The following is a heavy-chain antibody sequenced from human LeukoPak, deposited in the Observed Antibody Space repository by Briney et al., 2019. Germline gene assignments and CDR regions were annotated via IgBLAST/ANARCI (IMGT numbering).Heavy chain of an antibody. CDR1: GFTFSSYA. CDR3: ARSVRYSSSSGFDY. J-gene: IGHJ4*02. V-gene: IGHV3-30*04. D-gene: IGHD6-6*01. CDR2: ISYDGSNK. Sequence: GGSLRLSCAASGFTFSSYAMHWVRQAPGKGLEWGAVISYDGSNKYYADSVKGRFTISRDNSKNTLYLQMNSLRAEDTAVYYCARSVRYSSSSGFDYWGEGTLVTVSS.